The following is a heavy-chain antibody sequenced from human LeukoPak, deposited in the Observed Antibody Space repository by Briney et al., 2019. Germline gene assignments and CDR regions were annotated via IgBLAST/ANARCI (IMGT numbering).Heavy chain of an antibody. Sequence: GGSLRLSCAASGFTFSSYAMSWVRQAPGKGLEWVSAISGSGGSTYYADSVKGRFTISRDNSKNTLYLQMNSLRAEDTAVYHCAKDSYVLRYFDWLSDRNWFDPWGQGTLVTVSS. CDR1: GFTFSSYA. J-gene: IGHJ5*02. CDR3: AKDSYVLRYFDWLSDRNWFDP. V-gene: IGHV3-23*01. D-gene: IGHD3-9*01. CDR2: ISGSGGST.